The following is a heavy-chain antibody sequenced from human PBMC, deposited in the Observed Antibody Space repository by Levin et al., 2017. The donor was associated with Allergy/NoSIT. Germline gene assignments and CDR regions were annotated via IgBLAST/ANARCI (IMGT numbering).Heavy chain of an antibody. CDR2: INWNGGTT. D-gene: IGHD3-10*01. Sequence: PGESLKISCAASGFTFDDYGMTWVRQAPGKGLEWVAIINWNGGTTGYADSVKGRFTISRDNAKNSLYLQMNSLRAEDTALYYCARTSYSGSFRVGDFDFGGHGTLVTVAS. CDR1: GFTFDDYG. CDR3: ARTSYSGSFRVGDFDF. V-gene: IGHV3-20*04. J-gene: IGHJ4*01.